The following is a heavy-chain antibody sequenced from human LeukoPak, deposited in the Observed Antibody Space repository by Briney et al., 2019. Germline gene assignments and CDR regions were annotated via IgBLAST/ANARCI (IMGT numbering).Heavy chain of an antibody. V-gene: IGHV3-23*01. Sequence: GGSLRLSCAASGFTFSSYAMSGVRQAPGKGVELVSSIIVSGGSTYYASSVKGRFPISGDNAKNSLYLQMNSLRAEDTAVYYCARGIAARPFDYWGQGTLVTVSS. D-gene: IGHD6-6*01. CDR2: IIVSGGST. CDR1: GFTFSSYA. CDR3: ARGIAARPFDY. J-gene: IGHJ4*02.